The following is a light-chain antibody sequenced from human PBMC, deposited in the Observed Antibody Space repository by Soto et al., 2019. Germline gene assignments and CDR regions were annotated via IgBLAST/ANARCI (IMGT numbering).Light chain of an antibody. Sequence: ETVLTQSPGTLSLSPGESATLSCRASQTIPSIYLAWYQQKPGQAPRLLIYGTSSRATGIPDRFSGSGSGTDFTLTISRLEPEDSAVYYFQRYDFSSWTFGQGTKVEI. J-gene: IGKJ1*01. CDR3: QRYDFSSWT. CDR2: GTS. V-gene: IGKV3-20*01. CDR1: QTIPSIY.